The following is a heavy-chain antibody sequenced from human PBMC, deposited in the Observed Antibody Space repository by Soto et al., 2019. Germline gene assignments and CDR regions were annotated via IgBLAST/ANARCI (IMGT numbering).Heavy chain of an antibody. CDR3: AKDRFRIAVAAPFDY. V-gene: IGHV3-30*18. CDR1: GFTFSSYG. D-gene: IGHD6-19*01. J-gene: IGHJ4*02. CDR2: ISYDGSNK. Sequence: QVQLVESGGGVVQPGRSLRLSCAASGFTFSSYGMHWVRQAPGKGLEWVAVISYDGSNKYYADSVKGRFTISRDNSKNTLYLQMNSLRAEDTAVYYCAKDRFRIAVAAPFDYWGQGTLGTGSS.